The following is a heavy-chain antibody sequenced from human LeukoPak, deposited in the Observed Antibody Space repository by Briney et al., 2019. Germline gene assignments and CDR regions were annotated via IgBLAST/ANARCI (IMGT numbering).Heavy chain of an antibody. J-gene: IGHJ6*03. CDR2: ISSSGSTI. V-gene: IGHV3-11*04. Sequence: GGSLRLSCVASGFTFSDYYMSWIRQAPGKGLEWVSYISSSGSTIYYADSVKGRFTISRDNAKNSLYLQMNSLRAEDTAVYYCARDFNYYYYYYMDVWGKGTTVTVSS. CDR3: ARDFNYYYYYYMDV. CDR1: GFTFSDYY.